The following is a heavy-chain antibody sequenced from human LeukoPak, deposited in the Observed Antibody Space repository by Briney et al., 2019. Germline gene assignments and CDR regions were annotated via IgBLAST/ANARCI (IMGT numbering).Heavy chain of an antibody. CDR2: ISSSSSYI. CDR1: GFTFSSYS. Sequence: GGSLRLSCAASGFTFSSYSMNWVRQAPGKGLEWVSSISSSSSYIYYADSVKGRFTISRANTNNTLYLQMSSLRAEDTALYYCVKDRGQSIETPGHFGSWGQGTLVTVSS. CDR3: VKDRGQSIETPGHFGS. V-gene: IGHV3-21*01. J-gene: IGHJ4*02. D-gene: IGHD2-15*01.